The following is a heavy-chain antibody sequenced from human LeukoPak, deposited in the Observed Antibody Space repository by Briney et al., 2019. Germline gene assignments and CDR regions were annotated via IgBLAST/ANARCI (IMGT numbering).Heavy chain of an antibody. V-gene: IGHV1-8*01. J-gene: IGHJ6*03. CDR1: GYTFTSYD. CDR3: ARWRVDIHYYYYMDV. CDR2: MNPNSGNT. Sequence: ASVMVSCKASGYTFTSYDINWVRQATGQGLEWMGWMNPNSGNTGYAQKFQGRVTMTRNTSISTAYMELSSLRSEDTAVYYCARWRVDIHYYYYMDVWGKGTTVTVSS. D-gene: IGHD5-12*01.